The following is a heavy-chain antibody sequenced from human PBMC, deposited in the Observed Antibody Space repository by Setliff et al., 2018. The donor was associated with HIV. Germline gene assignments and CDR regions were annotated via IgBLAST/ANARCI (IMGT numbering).Heavy chain of an antibody. J-gene: IGHJ4*02. Sequence: PSETLSLTCSVSGGSISSSNNYWGWIRQPPGKGLEWIGSIYYSGSTYYNPSLKSRVTISVDTSKSQFSLGLTSVTAADTALYYCARHEGVLQEDGGFDSWGQGTPATVSS. CDR2: IYYSGST. D-gene: IGHD2-2*01. V-gene: IGHV4-39*01. CDR1: GGSISSSNNY. CDR3: ARHEGVLQEDGGFDS.